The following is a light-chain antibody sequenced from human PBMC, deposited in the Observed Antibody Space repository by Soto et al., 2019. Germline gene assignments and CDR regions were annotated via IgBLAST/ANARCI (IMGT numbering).Light chain of an antibody. CDR3: QQCSSYPWT. CDR1: QSISSW. Sequence: DIHMTQFPSSLSASVGDTVTINCRANQSISSWLAWYQQKPGQTPKLLIYDASTLETGVPSRFAGSEAETEFTLTISGLQPDDFATYYCQQCSSYPWTFGQGTKVDIK. V-gene: IGKV1-5*01. CDR2: DAS. J-gene: IGKJ1*01.